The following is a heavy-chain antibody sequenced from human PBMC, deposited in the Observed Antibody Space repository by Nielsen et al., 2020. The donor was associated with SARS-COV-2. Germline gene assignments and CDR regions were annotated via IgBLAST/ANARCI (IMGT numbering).Heavy chain of an antibody. CDR3: VGATTSSFDY. Sequence: SETLSLTCAVSGGSISSGDYYWSWIRQPPGKGLEWIGYIYYSGSTYYNPSLKSRVTISVDTSKNQFSLKLSSVTAADTAVYYCVGATTSSFDYWGQGTLVTVSS. D-gene: IGHD1-26*01. J-gene: IGHJ4*02. V-gene: IGHV4-30-4*01. CDR2: IYYSGST. CDR1: GGSISSGDYY.